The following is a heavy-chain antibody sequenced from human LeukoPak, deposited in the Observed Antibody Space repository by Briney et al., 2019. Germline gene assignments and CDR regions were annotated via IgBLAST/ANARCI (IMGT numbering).Heavy chain of an antibody. V-gene: IGHV1-2*02. CDR3: ARDASVVVVPAAISFIDY. Sequence: GASVKVSCKASGYTFTGYYMHWVRQAPGQGLEWMGWINPNSGGTNYAQNFQGRVTMTRDTSISTAYMGLSRLRSDDTAVYYCARDASVVVVPAAISFIDYWGQGTLVTVSS. CDR1: GYTFTGYY. D-gene: IGHD2-2*01. J-gene: IGHJ4*02. CDR2: INPNSGGT.